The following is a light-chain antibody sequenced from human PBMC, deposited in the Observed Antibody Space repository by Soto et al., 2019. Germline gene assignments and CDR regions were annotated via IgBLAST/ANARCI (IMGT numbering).Light chain of an antibody. CDR3: MQALQTTPWT. CDR1: QSLLHSNGYNY. J-gene: IGKJ1*01. CDR2: LGS. Sequence: DIVMTQSPLSLPVTPGEPASISCRSSQSLLHSNGYNYLDWYLQKPGQSPQLLIYLGSNRASGVTSRCIGSGSGTEFTMKISRMEADDVGVYYCMQALQTTPWTFGQGTKVEIK. V-gene: IGKV2-28*01.